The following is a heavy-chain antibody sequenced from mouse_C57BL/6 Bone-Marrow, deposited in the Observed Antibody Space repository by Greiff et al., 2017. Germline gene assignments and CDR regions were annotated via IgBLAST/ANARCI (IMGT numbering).Heavy chain of an antibody. D-gene: IGHD1-1*01. J-gene: IGHJ3*01. CDR1: GYTFTDYE. CDR2: IDPETGGT. V-gene: IGHV1-15*01. CDR3: TREAPITTVVAPY. Sequence: VQLQQSGAELVRPGASVTLSCKASGYTFTDYEMHWVKQTPVHGLEWIGAIDPETGGTAYNQKFKGKAILTADKSSSTAYMELRSLTSEDSAVYYCTREAPITTVVAPYRGQGTLVTVSA.